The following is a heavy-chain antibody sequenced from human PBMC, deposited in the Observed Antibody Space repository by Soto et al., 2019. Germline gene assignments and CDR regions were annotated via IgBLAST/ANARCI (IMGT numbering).Heavy chain of an antibody. CDR3: ATEKSIAARPFDY. V-gene: IGHV3-30*03. CDR1: GFTFSSYG. Sequence: GGSLRLSCAASGFTFSSYGMHWVRQAPGKGLEWVAVISYDGSNKYYADSVKGRFTISRDNSKNTLYLQMNSLRAEDTAVYYCATEKSIAARPFDYWGQGPLVTVSS. CDR2: ISYDGSNK. D-gene: IGHD6-6*01. J-gene: IGHJ4*02.